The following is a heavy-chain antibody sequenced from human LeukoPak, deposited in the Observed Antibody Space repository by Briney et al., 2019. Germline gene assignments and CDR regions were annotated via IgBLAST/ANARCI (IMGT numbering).Heavy chain of an antibody. V-gene: IGHV5-51*01. CDR2: IYPGDSDT. CDR3: ARVNCSGGSCYEYFQH. D-gene: IGHD2-15*01. Sequence: AESLKISCKGSGYSFTSYWIGWVRQMPGKGLEWMGIIYPGDSDTRYSPSFQGQVTISADKSISTAYLQWSSLKASDTAMYYCARVNCSGGSCYEYFQHWGQGTLVNVSS. CDR1: GYSFTSYW. J-gene: IGHJ1*01.